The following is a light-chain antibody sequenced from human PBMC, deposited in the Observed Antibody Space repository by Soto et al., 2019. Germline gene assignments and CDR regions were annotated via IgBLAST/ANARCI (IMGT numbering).Light chain of an antibody. CDR1: QSLRPTY. Sequence: EIVLTQSPGTLSLSPGERATLSCRASQSLRPTYVAWYQQRPGQAPRLLIYGASFRATGIPARFSGRGSGTDFTLTISRLEPEDFAVYYCQQYGSSPKITFGQGTRLEIK. V-gene: IGKV3-20*01. CDR2: GAS. J-gene: IGKJ5*01. CDR3: QQYGSSPKIT.